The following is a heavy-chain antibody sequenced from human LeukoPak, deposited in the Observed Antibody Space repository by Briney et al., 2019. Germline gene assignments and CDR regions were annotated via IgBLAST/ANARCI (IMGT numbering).Heavy chain of an antibody. V-gene: IGHV4-34*01. CDR1: GGSFSGYY. J-gene: IGHJ4*02. D-gene: IGHD3-22*01. CDR2: INHSGST. Sequence: SETLSLTCAVYGGSFSGYYWSWIRQPPGKGLEWIGEINHSGSTNYNPSLKSRVTISVDTSKNQFPLKLSSVTAADTAVYYCARGNYYDSSGYQYYFDYWGQGTLVTVSS. CDR3: ARGNYYDSSGYQYYFDY.